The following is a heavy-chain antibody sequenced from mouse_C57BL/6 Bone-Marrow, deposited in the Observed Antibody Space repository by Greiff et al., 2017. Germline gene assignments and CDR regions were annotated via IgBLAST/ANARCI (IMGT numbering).Heavy chain of an antibody. CDR1: GYTFTSYW. Sequence: QVQLQQPGAELVKPGASVKLSCKASGYTFTSYWITWVKQRPGQGLEWIGDIYPGSGSTNYNEKFKSKATLTVATSSSTAYMQLSSLTSEDSAVYYCARVDDGYVYFDYWGQGTTLPVSS. V-gene: IGHV1-55*01. CDR3: ARVDDGYVYFDY. J-gene: IGHJ2*01. D-gene: IGHD2-3*01. CDR2: IYPGSGST.